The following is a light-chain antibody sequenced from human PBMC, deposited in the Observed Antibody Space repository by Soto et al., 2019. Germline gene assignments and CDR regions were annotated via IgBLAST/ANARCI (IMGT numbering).Light chain of an antibody. CDR2: DVS. J-gene: IGLJ1*01. Sequence: QSVLTQPASVSGSPGQSITISCTGFSSNIGSYNHVSWYQQHPGKAPQLMIYDVSNRPSGVSNRFSGSKSGNTASLTISGLQAEDEADYYCSSYTSSSTYVFGTGTKVTVL. V-gene: IGLV2-14*03. CDR3: SSYTSSSTYV. CDR1: SSNIGSYNH.